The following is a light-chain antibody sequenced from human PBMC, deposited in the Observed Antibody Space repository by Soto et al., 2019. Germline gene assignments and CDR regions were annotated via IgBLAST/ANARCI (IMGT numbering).Light chain of an antibody. V-gene: IGKV3-15*01. J-gene: IGKJ1*01. CDR1: QSVGSN. CDR2: GAS. CDR3: QQYRNWPRT. Sequence: EVVMTQSPATLSVSPGERATLSCRASQSVGSNFAWYQQKPGQAPRLLIYGASTRATDIPGRFSGSGSGTEFTLTISSLQSEDFAVYYCQQYRNWPRTFGQGTKVDIK.